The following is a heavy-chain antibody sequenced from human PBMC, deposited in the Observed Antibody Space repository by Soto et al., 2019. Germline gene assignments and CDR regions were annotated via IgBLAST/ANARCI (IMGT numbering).Heavy chain of an antibody. D-gene: IGHD1-7*01. CDR2: ISSSSSYI. CDR3: ARVVGRSSLTGTTLPLDY. CDR1: GFTFSSYS. Sequence: NPGGSVRLSCAASGFTFSSYSMNWVRQAPGKGLEWVSSISSSSSYIYYADSVKGRFTISRDNAKNSLYLQMNSLRAEDTAVYYCARVVGRSSLTGTTLPLDYWGQGTLVTVSS. V-gene: IGHV3-21*01. J-gene: IGHJ4*02.